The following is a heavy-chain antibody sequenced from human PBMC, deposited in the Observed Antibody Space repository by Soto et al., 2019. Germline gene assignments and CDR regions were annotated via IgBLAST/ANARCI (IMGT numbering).Heavy chain of an antibody. Sequence: QVQLQLSGPGLVKPSETLSLTCDVSGASISSYNYWGWFRQPPGKGLGRIGSIIYSGVVMYNPSLQSRLTLFGDTSKNQFSLKLSSVTASHTAVYYCVRHAQWIIRAYWGQGSLVTVSS. J-gene: IGHJ4*02. CDR1: GASISSYNY. V-gene: IGHV4-39*01. CDR3: VRHAQWIIRAY. CDR2: IIYSGVV. D-gene: IGHD5-12*01.